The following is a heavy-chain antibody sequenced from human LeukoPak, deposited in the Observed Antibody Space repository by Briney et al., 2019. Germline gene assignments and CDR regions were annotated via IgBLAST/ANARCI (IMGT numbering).Heavy chain of an antibody. V-gene: IGHV3-21*06. D-gene: IGHD1-1*01. J-gene: IGHJ3*01. CDR1: GFSFGDYS. CDR3: AKDPSGPYNLGTALDV. Sequence: GGSLRLSCIGSGFSFGDYSLNWVRQAPGKGREWVSSISRDSSYRYDADSVKGRFTISRDNAKSSLYLQMNTLTAEDTALYYCAKDPSGPYNLGTALDVWGQGTMVTVSS. CDR2: ISRDSSYR.